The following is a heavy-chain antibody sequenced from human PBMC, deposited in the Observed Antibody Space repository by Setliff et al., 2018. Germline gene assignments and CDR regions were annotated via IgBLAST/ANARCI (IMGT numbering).Heavy chain of an antibody. Sequence: PSETLSLTCTVSGGSISSYYWSWIRQPPGKGLEWIGYISYSGSTNYNPSLKSRVTISGDTSGNQFSLQLNSVTAADTAVYYCARVSGFLYMDVWGKGTTVTVSS. J-gene: IGHJ6*03. CDR2: ISYSGST. V-gene: IGHV4-59*08. CDR3: ARVSGFLYMDV. D-gene: IGHD3-3*01. CDR1: GGSISSYY.